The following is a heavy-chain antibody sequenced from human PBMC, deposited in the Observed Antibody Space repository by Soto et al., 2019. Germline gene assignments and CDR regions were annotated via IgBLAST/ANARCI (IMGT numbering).Heavy chain of an antibody. V-gene: IGHV3-23*01. D-gene: IGHD3-3*01. CDR1: GFTFSSYA. CDR2: ISGSGGST. J-gene: IGHJ4*02. CDR3: AKDSYDFWSGYYKDSNFDY. Sequence: GGSLRLSCAASGFTFSSYAMSWVRQAPGKGLEWVSAISGSGGSTYYADSVKGRFTISRDNSKNTLYLQMNSLRAEDTAVYYCAKDSYDFWSGYYKDSNFDYWGQGTLVTVSS.